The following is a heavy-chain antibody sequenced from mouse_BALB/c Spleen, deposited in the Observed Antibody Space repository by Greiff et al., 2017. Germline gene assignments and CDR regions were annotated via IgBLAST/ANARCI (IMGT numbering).Heavy chain of an antibody. CDR2: INPSTGYT. CDR1: GYTFTSYW. V-gene: IGHV1-7*01. Sequence: VQLQQSGAELAKPGASVKMSCKASGYTFTSYWMHWVKQRPGQGLEWIGYINPSTGYTEYNQKFKDKATLTADKSSSTAYMQLSSLTSEDSAVYYCARSGKGAMDDWGQGTSVTVSS. CDR3: ARSGKGAMDD. D-gene: IGHD4-1*01. J-gene: IGHJ4*01.